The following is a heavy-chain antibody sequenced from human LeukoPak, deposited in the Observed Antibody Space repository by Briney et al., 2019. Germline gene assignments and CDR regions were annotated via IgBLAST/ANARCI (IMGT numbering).Heavy chain of an antibody. CDR3: ARGSAVLRYFDWLPGFYYYYGMDV. D-gene: IGHD3-9*01. V-gene: IGHV4-4*02. CDR1: GGSISSSNW. Sequence: SGTLSLTCAVSGGSISSSNWWSWVRQPPGKGLEWIGEIYHSGTTNYNPSLKSRVTISVDKSKNQFSLKLSSVTAADTAVYYCARGSAVLRYFDWLPGFYYYYGMDVWGQGTTVTVSS. J-gene: IGHJ6*02. CDR2: IYHSGTT.